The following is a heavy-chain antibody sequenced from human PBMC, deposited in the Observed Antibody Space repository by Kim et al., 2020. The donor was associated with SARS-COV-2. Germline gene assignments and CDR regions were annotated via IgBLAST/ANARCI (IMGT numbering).Heavy chain of an antibody. CDR3: ARFLDSSGYYANDY. D-gene: IGHD3-22*01. J-gene: IGHJ4*02. V-gene: IGHV5-51*01. Sequence: STSFQGQVTISADKSISTAYLQWSSLKASDTAMYYCARFLDSSGYYANDYWGQGTLVTVSS.